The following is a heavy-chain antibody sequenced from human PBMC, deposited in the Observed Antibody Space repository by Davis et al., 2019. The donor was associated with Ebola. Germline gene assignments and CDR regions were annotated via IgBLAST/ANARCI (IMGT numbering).Heavy chain of an antibody. D-gene: IGHD5-18*01. Sequence: PGGSLRLSCAASGFTFSNYDMHWVRQATGKGLEWVSAIGTAGDTYYPGSVKGRFTISRENAKNSLYLQMDSLRAEDTAVYYCARDAAPPYSYGYYYYYGMDVWGQGTTVTVSS. V-gene: IGHV3-13*01. CDR1: GFTFSNYD. CDR3: ARDAAPPYSYGYYYYYGMDV. CDR2: IGTAGDT. J-gene: IGHJ6*02.